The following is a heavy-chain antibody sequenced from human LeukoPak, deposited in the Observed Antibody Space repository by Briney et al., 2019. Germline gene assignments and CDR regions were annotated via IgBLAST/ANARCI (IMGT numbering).Heavy chain of an antibody. V-gene: IGHV4-39*01. CDR2: IHYSGNT. Sequence: KPSETLSLTCTVSGASISIISYYWGWIRQPPGKGLEWIGSIHYSGNTYYNPSLKSRVTISVDTSKNQFSLKLSSVTAADTAVYYCARGLRGAGDYYFDYWGQGTLVTVSS. CDR1: GASISIISYY. CDR3: ARGLRGAGDYYFDY. J-gene: IGHJ4*02. D-gene: IGHD2-21*01.